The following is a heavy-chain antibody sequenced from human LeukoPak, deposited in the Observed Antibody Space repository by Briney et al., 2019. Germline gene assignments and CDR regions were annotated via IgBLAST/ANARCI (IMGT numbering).Heavy chain of an antibody. CDR3: ARDLRPPGRVQH. V-gene: IGHV3-9*01. J-gene: IGHJ1*01. D-gene: IGHD3-10*01. Sequence: GGSLRLSCAASGSTFDDYAMHWVRQAPGKGLEWVSGISWNSGSIGYADSVKGRFTISRDNAKNSLYLQMNSLRAEDTAVYYCARDLRPPGRVQHWGQGTLVTVSS. CDR1: GSTFDDYA. CDR2: ISWNSGSI.